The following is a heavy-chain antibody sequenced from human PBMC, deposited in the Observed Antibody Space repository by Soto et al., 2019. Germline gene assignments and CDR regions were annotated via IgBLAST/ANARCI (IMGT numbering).Heavy chain of an antibody. J-gene: IGHJ4*02. V-gene: IGHV3-30*18. CDR3: AKASSGSYYSPFDY. CDR2: ISYDGSNK. Sequence: GGSLRLSCAASGFTFSSYGMHWVRQAPGKGLEWVAVISYDGSNKYYADSVKGRFTISRDNSKNTLYLQMNSLRAEDTAVYYCAKASSGSYYSPFDYWGQGTLVTVSS. D-gene: IGHD3-10*01. CDR1: GFTFSSYG.